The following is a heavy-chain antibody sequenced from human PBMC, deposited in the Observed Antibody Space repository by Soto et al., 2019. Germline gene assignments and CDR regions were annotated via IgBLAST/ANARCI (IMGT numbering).Heavy chain of an antibody. V-gene: IGHV3-30*03. D-gene: IGHD2-15*01. Sequence: QVQLVESGGGVVQPGTSLRLSCAVSGTTFSNYGMHWVRQAPGKGLEWVAAISYDGRDKYYADSVKGRITISRDNSKNTLYLQMNSLGQEDTDVFYWVLGYCGGGHWSYLEYWGQGTLVTVS. CDR1: GTTFSNYG. J-gene: IGHJ4*02. CDR2: ISYDGRDK. CDR3: VLGYCGGGHWSYLEY.